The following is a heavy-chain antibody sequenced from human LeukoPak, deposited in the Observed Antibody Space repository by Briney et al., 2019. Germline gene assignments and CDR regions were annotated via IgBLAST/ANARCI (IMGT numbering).Heavy chain of an antibody. CDR3: ASLQGGYCSSTSCPEIDY. CDR1: GGIFSSYA. D-gene: IGHD2-2*01. CDR2: IIPIFGTA. J-gene: IGHJ4*02. Sequence: EASVNVSCKASGGIFSSYAISWVRQAAGQGLEWMGGIIPIFGTANYAQKFQGRVTITADKSTSTAYMELSSLRSEDTAVYYCASLQGGYCSSTSCPEIDYWGQGTLVTVSS. V-gene: IGHV1-69*06.